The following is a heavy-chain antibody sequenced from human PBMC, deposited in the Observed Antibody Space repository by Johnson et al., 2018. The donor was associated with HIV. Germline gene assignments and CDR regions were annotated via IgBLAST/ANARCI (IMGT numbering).Heavy chain of an antibody. Sequence: VQLVESGGGLVQSGGSLRLSCAASGFTFSNAWMSWVRQAPGKGLEWVSYISSSGSAIYYADSVKGRFTISRDNAKNSLYLQMDSLRAEDSAMYYCARDGVYSSPHDAFDIWGQGTMVTVSS. J-gene: IGHJ3*02. V-gene: IGHV3-11*01. CDR2: ISSSGSAI. D-gene: IGHD6-13*01. CDR3: ARDGVYSSPHDAFDI. CDR1: GFTFSNAW.